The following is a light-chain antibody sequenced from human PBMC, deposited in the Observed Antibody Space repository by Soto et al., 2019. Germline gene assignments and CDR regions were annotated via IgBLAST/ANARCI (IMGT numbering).Light chain of an antibody. V-gene: IGKV1-5*01. CDR2: DAS. CDR3: QQYNSYSGYT. Sequence: DIQMTQSPSTLSASVGDRVTITCRASQSISSWLAWYQQKPGKAPKLLIYDASSLESGVPSRFSGSVSGTEFTLTLSSLQPDDFATYYCQQYNSYSGYTFGQGTKLEIK. J-gene: IGKJ2*01. CDR1: QSISSW.